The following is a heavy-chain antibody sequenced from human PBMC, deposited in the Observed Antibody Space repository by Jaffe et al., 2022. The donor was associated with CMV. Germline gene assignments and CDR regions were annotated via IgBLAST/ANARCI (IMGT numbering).Heavy chain of an antibody. CDR1: GFTFSSYS. V-gene: IGHV3-48*02. CDR2: ISSSSSTI. CDR3: ARDQYYYDSSRFFDY. J-gene: IGHJ4*02. Sequence: EVQLVESGGGLVQPGGSLRLSCAASGFTFSSYSMNWVRQAPGKGLEWVSYISSSSSTIYYADSVKGRFTISRDNAKNSLYLQMNSLRDEDTAVYYCARDQYYYDSSRFFDYWGQGTLVTVSS. D-gene: IGHD3-22*01.